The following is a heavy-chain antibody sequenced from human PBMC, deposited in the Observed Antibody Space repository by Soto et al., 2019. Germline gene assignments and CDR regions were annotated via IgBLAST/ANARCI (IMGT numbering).Heavy chain of an antibody. CDR3: EKYDSDYSYYWSSFDH. V-gene: IGHV3-30*18. D-gene: IGHD3-22*01. J-gene: IGHJ4*02. CDR2: ISYDGSTP. Sequence: QVQLVESGGGVVQPGRSLRLSCAASGFSFSNYGIHWVRQAPGEGLEWVAFISYDGSTPYYGDSVKGRFTISRDNSKNTVYLQMNSLRADDTAVYYCEKYDSDYSYYWSSFDHWGQGTLVTVSS. CDR1: GFSFSNYG.